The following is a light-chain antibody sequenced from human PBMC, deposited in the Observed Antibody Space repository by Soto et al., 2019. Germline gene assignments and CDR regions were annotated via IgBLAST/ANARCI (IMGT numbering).Light chain of an antibody. CDR3: QHHYSVPVT. Sequence: DIVMTQSPDSLAVSLGERATINCKSSQSVLYSSSNKNKLAWYQQKPGQPPKRLIYWASTRESGVPDRFSGSGFGTDFTLTTSSLQAEDVAVYYCQHHYSVPVTFGGGTKVEIK. CDR1: QSVLYSSSNKNK. V-gene: IGKV4-1*01. J-gene: IGKJ4*01. CDR2: WAS.